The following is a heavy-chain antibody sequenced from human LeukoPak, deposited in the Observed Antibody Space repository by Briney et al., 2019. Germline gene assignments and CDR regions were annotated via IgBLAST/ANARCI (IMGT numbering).Heavy chain of an antibody. V-gene: IGHV3-21*01. CDR2: ISSSSSYI. CDR3: ARDSAYSSGWTLGYFDY. D-gene: IGHD6-19*01. CDR1: GFTFSSYS. J-gene: IGHJ4*02. Sequence: GGSLRLSCAASGFTFSSYSMNWVRQAQGKGLEWVSSISSSSSYIYYADSVKGRFTISRDNAKNSLYLQMNSLRAEDTAVYYCARDSAYSSGWTLGYFDYWGQGTLVTVSS.